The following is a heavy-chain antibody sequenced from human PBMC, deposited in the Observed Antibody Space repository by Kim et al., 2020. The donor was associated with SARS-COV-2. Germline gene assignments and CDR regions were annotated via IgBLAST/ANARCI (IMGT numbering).Heavy chain of an antibody. CDR1: GFTVSRNY. V-gene: IGHV3-53*01. J-gene: IGHJ6*02. Sequence: GGSLRLSCAASGFTVSRNYMSWVHQAPGKGLEWVSVIYSGGSTYYADSVKGRFTISRDNSKNTLYLQMNSLRAEDTAVYYCARGLVGSSGGYGMDVWGQGTTVTVSS. CDR3: ARGLVGSSGGYGMDV. D-gene: IGHD6-13*01. CDR2: IYSGGST.